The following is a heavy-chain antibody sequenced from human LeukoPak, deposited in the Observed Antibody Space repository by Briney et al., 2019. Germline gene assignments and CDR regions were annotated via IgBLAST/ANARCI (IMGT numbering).Heavy chain of an antibody. CDR1: GGSVTGGGYY. V-gene: IGHV4-39*01. CDR2: IYYSGST. CDR3: ARVITIFGVVILMYFDY. J-gene: IGHJ4*02. D-gene: IGHD3-3*01. Sequence: SETLSLTCSVSGGSVTGGGYYWSWIRQHPGKGLEWIGSIYYSGSTYYNPSLKSRVTISVDTSKNQFSLKLSSVTAADTAVYYCARVITIFGVVILMYFDYWGQGTLVTVSS.